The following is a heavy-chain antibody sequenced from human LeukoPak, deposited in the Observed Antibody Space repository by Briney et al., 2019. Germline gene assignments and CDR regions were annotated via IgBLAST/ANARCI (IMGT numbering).Heavy chain of an antibody. J-gene: IGHJ4*02. CDR2: IYYSGST. CDR1: GGSISSNY. V-gene: IGHV4-59*01. CDR3: ARVQQQLLPFDY. D-gene: IGHD6-13*01. Sequence: KPSETLSLTGSVSGGSISSNYWSWIRQPPGKGLEWIGNIYYSGSTNYNPSLKSRVTISVDTSKNQFSLKLSSVTAADTAVYYCARVQQQLLPFDYWGQGILVTVSS.